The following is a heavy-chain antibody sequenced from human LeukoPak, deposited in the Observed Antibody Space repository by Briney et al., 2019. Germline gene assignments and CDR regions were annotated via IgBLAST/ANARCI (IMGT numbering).Heavy chain of an antibody. CDR1: GFTFSSYS. D-gene: IGHD5-18*01. J-gene: IGHJ4*02. Sequence: GGSLRLSCAASGFTFSSYSMNWVRQAPGKGLEWVSSISSSSSYIYYADSVKGRFTISRDNAKNSLYLQMNSLRAEDTAVYYCARAERGCSYPRGVDYWGQGTLVTVSS. CDR3: ARAERGCSYPRGVDY. V-gene: IGHV3-21*01. CDR2: ISSSSSYI.